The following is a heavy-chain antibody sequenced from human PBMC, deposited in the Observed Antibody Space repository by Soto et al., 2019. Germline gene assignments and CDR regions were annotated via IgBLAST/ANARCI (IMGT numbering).Heavy chain of an antibody. V-gene: IGHV1-69*13. CDR1: GGVFRRYA. Sequence: SVKVSCKVSGGVFRRYAISWVRQAPGQGLEWLGGIVPIFGTTNYAQKFQGRVTIVADESTSTAYMDLSSLRSDDTAVYYCARPDVGSHHPNLLYYCALDVWGQGTTVPVCS. CDR3: ARPDVGSHHPNLLYYCALDV. CDR2: IVPIFGTT. J-gene: IGHJ6*01. D-gene: IGHD1-26*01.